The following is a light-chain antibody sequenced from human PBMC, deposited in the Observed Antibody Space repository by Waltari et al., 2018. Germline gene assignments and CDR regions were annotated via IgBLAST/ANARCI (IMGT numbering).Light chain of an antibody. J-gene: IGKJ1*01. CDR1: QSINKW. CDR3: QQYSTFWWT. CDR2: KAS. Sequence: DIQMTQSPSTLSASVGDRVTITCRASQSINKWLAGYQQKPGKAPTLLIYKASSLASGVPSRFSGSGSGTEFTLTISSLQPDDLATYYCQQYSTFWWTFGQGTKVEIK. V-gene: IGKV1-5*03.